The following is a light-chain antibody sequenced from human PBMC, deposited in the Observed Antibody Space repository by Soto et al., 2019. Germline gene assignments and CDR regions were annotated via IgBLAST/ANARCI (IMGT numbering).Light chain of an antibody. J-gene: IGLJ1*01. Sequence: QSALAQPASVSGSAGQSITISCTGTTSFVGTYNFVSWYQQHPGKAPLVLIYEGAKRPSGVSNRFSGSTSGSTASLTISGLQTEDEADYYCCSYVGASTYVFGTGTKVTVL. CDR2: EGA. V-gene: IGLV2-23*01. CDR1: TSFVGTYNF. CDR3: CSYVGASTYV.